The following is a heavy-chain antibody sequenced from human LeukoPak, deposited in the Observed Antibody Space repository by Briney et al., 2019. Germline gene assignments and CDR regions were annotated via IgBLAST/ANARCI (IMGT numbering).Heavy chain of an antibody. V-gene: IGHV3-53*01. J-gene: IGHJ4*02. D-gene: IGHD2-15*01. Sequence: GGSLRLSCAASGFTVSSNYMRWVRQAPGKGLEWVSVIYSGGSTYYADSVKGRFTISRDNSKNTLYLQMNSLRAEDTAVYYCARLYCSGGSCYLDYWGQGTLVTVSS. CDR2: IYSGGST. CDR1: GFTVSSNY. CDR3: ARLYCSGGSCYLDY.